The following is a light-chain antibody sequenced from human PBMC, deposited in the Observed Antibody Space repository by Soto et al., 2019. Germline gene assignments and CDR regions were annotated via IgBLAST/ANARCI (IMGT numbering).Light chain of an antibody. CDR1: QSVGSN. CDR2: AAS. CDR3: QQYYDWPPYT. V-gene: IGKV3-15*01. Sequence: ETVMTQSPATLSVSPGERATLSCWARQSVGSNVAWYQHKPGQAPRLLIYAASTRAPGIPARFSGSGSGTEFTLTISSLQSEDFAVYYCQQYYDWPPYTFGQGTKLEIK. J-gene: IGKJ2*01.